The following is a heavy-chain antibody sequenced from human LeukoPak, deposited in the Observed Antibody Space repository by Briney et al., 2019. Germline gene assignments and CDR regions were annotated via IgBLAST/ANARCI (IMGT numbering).Heavy chain of an antibody. CDR3: ARDGRGKYHLDL. D-gene: IGHD1-26*01. J-gene: IGHJ4*02. Sequence: GRSLRLSCAASGFTFSSYGMHWVRQAPGKGLEWVAVIYYDGSNKYYADSVKGRFTISRDNSKNTLYLQMNSLRAEDTAVYYCARDGRGKYHLDLWGQGTLVTVSS. V-gene: IGHV3-33*01. CDR2: IYYDGSNK. CDR1: GFTFSSYG.